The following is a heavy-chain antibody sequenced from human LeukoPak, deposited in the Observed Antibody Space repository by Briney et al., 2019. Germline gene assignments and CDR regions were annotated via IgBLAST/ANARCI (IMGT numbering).Heavy chain of an antibody. D-gene: IGHD6-19*01. V-gene: IGHV4-59*01. J-gene: IGHJ4*02. Sequence: SETLSLTCTVSGGSISSYYWSWIRQPPGKGLEWIGYIYDSGSTNYNPSLKSRVTISVDTSKNQFSLKLSSVTAADTAVYYCARDSGTGWYFDYWGQGTLVTVSS. CDR1: GGSISSYY. CDR3: ARDSGTGWYFDY. CDR2: IYDSGST.